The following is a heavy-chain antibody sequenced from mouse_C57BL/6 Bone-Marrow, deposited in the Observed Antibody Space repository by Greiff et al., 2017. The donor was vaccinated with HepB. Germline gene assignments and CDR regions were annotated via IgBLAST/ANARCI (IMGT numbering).Heavy chain of an antibody. CDR2: ISSGSSTI. CDR3: ARQTTVVATPVYFDY. D-gene: IGHD1-1*01. J-gene: IGHJ2*01. Sequence: EVQLVESGGGLVKPGGSLKLSCAASGFTFSDYGMHWVRQAPEKGLEWVAYISSGSSTIYYADTVKGRFTISRDNAKNTLFLQMTSLRSEDTAMYYCARQTTVVATPVYFDYWGQGTTRTVSS. CDR1: GFTFSDYG. V-gene: IGHV5-17*01.